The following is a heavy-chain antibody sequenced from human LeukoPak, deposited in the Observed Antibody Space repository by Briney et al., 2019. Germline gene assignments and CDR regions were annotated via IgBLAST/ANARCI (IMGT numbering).Heavy chain of an antibody. Sequence: QASETLSLTCTVSGGSISSYYWSWIRQPPGKGLEWIGYIHYSGSTNYNPSLKSRLTISVETSKNQFSLKLRSVTATDTAVYYCARAGYSDSDFSVWGKGSTVTVSS. CDR1: GGSISSYY. CDR3: ARAGYSDSDFSV. V-gene: IGHV4-59*01. CDR2: IHYSGST. D-gene: IGHD5-12*01. J-gene: IGHJ6*04.